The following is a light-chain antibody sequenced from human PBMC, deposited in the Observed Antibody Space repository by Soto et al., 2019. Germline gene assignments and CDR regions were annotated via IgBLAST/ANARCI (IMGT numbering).Light chain of an antibody. CDR1: QSVGRS. Sequence: EIVVTQSPATLSVSPGERVTLSCRASQSVGRSLAWYQQKPGQAPRLLIYGASTRATGIPARFSGSGSGTDFTLTISSLEPEDFAVYYCQQYGSSPRTFGQGTKVDNK. J-gene: IGKJ1*01. CDR2: GAS. V-gene: IGKV3-20*01. CDR3: QQYGSSPRT.